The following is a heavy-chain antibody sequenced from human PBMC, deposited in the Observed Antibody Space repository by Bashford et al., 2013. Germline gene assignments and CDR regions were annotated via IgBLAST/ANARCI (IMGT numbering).Heavy chain of an antibody. V-gene: IGHV1-2*02. J-gene: IGHJ6*02. CDR1: GYTFTSYG. Sequence: ASVKVSCKASGYTFTSYGISWVRQAPEQGLEWMGWINPKSGGINYAQKFQGRVTMTRDTSINTAYMELSGLISADTAMYFCARDPSQYGMDVVGPRDHGHRLL. CDR2: INPKSGGI. CDR3: ARDPSQYGMDV.